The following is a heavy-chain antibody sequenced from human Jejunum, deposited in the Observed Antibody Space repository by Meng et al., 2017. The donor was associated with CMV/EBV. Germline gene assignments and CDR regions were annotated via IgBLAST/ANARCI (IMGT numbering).Heavy chain of an antibody. D-gene: IGHD1-1*01. Sequence: FNTYPFNWVRQAPGQGLEWMGRVIPILNMADSAQSFQDRVRIIADRSTSTVYVELTRLRPDDTAIYYCATSTATTSNFRRVWNLWGQGTEVTVSS. V-gene: IGHV1-69*02. CDR1: FNTYP. J-gene: IGHJ4*02. CDR3: ATSTATTSNFRRVWNL. CDR2: VIPILNMA.